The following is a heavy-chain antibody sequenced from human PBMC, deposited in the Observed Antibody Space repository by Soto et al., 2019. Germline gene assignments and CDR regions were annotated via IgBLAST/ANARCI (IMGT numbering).Heavy chain of an antibody. Sequence: KLSATLSLTCAVSGGSISSSNWWSWVRQPPGKGLEWIGEIYHSGSTNYNPSLKSRVTISVDKSKNQFSLKLSSVTAADTAVYYCARGTHYDILTGYYLPYYGMDVWGQGTTVTVSS. J-gene: IGHJ6*02. V-gene: IGHV4-4*02. CDR2: IYHSGST. D-gene: IGHD3-9*01. CDR3: ARGTHYDILTGYYLPYYGMDV. CDR1: GGSISSSNW.